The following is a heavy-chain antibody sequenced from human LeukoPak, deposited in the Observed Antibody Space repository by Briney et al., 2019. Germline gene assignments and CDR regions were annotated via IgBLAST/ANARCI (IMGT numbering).Heavy chain of an antibody. CDR2: IKQDGSEK. Sequence: GGSLRLSCAASGFTFSSYWMSWVRQAPGKGLEWVANIKQDGSEKYYVDSVKSRFTISRDNAKNSLYLQMNSLRAEDTAVYYCASRGIAVADPSDAFDIWGQGTMVTVSS. CDR3: ASRGIAVADPSDAFDI. J-gene: IGHJ3*02. CDR1: GFTFSSYW. V-gene: IGHV3-7*01. D-gene: IGHD6-19*01.